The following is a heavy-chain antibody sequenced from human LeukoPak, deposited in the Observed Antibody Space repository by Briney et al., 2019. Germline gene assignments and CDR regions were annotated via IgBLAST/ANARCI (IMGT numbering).Heavy chain of an antibody. CDR2: INHSGST. CDR3: ARGSTSGRDGYNFDY. V-gene: IGHV4-34*01. CDR1: GGSFSGYY. J-gene: IGHJ4*02. D-gene: IGHD5-24*01. Sequence: SETLSLTCAVYGGSFSGYYWSWLRQPPGKGLEWIGEINHSGSTNYNPSLTSRVTISVDTSKNQFSLQLSSVTAADTAVYYCARGSTSGRDGYNFDYWGQGTLVTVSS.